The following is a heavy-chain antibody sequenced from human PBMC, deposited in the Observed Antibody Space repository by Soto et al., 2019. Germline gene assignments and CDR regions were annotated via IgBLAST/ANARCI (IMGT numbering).Heavy chain of an antibody. CDR2: IFYTGST. J-gene: IGHJ4*02. V-gene: IGHV4-59*01. CDR1: GGSISTYY. CDR3: ARLNRGTYDY. Sequence: LSLTCAVSGGSISTYYWSWIRQPPGKGLEWLGYIFYTGSTDYNPSLRGRVTISLDTSKNQFSLKLTSVTPADTAVYYCARLNRGTYDYWGQGALVTVSS.